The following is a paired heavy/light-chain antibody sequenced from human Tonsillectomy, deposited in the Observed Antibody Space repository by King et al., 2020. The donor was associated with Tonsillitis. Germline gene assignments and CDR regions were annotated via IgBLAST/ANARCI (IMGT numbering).Heavy chain of an antibody. CDR1: GFTFTTAW. J-gene: IGHJ4*02. D-gene: IGHD3-22*01. CDR3: SWYYYNREAY. Sequence: EVQLVESGGDLVKPGGSLRLTCAPSGFTFTTAWMSWVRQAPGKGLEWVGRIKSKKDGGGATDYAAPVKGRFTISRDDSKGTLYLQMNSLKPEDTAVYYCSWYYYNREAYWGQGTLVTVSS. V-gene: IGHV3-15*01. CDR2: IKSKKDGGGAT.
Light chain of an antibody. CDR3: QQSYSVPLS. J-gene: IGKJ2*01. V-gene: IGKV1-39*01. Sequence: DIQMTQSPSSLSASVGDRVTLTCRASQSIRTYLNWYQQKPGKAPNLLIYEASSLQSGVPSRFSGSGSGTDFTLTISSLQPEDFATYYCQQSYSVPLSFGQGTNLEIK. CDR1: QSIRTY. CDR2: EAS.